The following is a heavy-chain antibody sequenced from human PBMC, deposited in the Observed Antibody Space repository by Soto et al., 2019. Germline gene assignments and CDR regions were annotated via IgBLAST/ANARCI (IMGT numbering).Heavy chain of an antibody. Sequence: QVQLQQWGAGLLKPSETLSLTCAVYGGSFSGYYWSWIRQPPGQGLEWIGEINHSGSTNYNPSLKRRVTKSVDTSKNQVSRKLSSVTAADTAVYYCARDQVVAAASDAFDIWGQGTMVTVSS. D-gene: IGHD2-15*01. V-gene: IGHV4-34*01. CDR2: INHSGST. J-gene: IGHJ3*02. CDR1: GGSFSGYY. CDR3: ARDQVVAAASDAFDI.